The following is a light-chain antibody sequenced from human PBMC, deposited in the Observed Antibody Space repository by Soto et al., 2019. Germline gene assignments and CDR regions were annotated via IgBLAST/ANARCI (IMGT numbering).Light chain of an antibody. CDR3: QQYSSPLRQYT. Sequence: EIVLTQSPGTLSLSPGERATLSCRASQSVISSHLAWYQQKPGQPPRLLIYGASSRATGILDRFSGSGSGTDFTLTISRLEPEDFAVYYCQQYSSPLRQYTFGQGTKLEIK. J-gene: IGKJ2*01. CDR2: GAS. CDR1: QSVISSH. V-gene: IGKV3-20*01.